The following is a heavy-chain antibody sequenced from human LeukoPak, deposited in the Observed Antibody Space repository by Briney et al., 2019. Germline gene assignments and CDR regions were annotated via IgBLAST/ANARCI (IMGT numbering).Heavy chain of an antibody. CDR3: SRGKRGYSSSWYAY. V-gene: IGHV4-34*01. CDR1: GGPFSTYN. D-gene: IGHD6-13*01. CDR2: INHSGST. J-gene: IGHJ4*02. Sequence: SETLSLTCPVYGGPFSTYNSSWIRQPPGKGLEWIGEINHSGSTNYNPSLKSRVTISVDTSKNQFSLKLSSVTAAETAVYYCSRGKRGYSSSWYAYWGQGTLVTVSS.